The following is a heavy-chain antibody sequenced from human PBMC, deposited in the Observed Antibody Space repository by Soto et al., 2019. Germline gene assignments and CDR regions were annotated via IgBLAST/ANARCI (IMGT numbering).Heavy chain of an antibody. Sequence: QLQLQESGSGLVKPSQTLSLTCAVSGGSISSGGYSWSWIRQPPGKGLEWIGYLYHSGSTYYNPSLNSRVTISVDRAKNQFSLKLSSVTAADTAVYYCASISTSYYYGMDVWGQGTTVTVSS. J-gene: IGHJ6*02. CDR1: GGSISSGGYS. CDR2: LYHSGST. D-gene: IGHD2-2*01. V-gene: IGHV4-30-2*01. CDR3: ASISTSYYYGMDV.